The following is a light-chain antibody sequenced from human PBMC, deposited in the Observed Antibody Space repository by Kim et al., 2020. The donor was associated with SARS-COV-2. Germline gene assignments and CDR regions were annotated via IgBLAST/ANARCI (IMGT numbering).Light chain of an antibody. CDR1: SGSIASNY. J-gene: IGLJ3*02. Sequence: KTVTIYCTRSSGSIASNYVQWYQQRPGSSPTPVIYENNQRPSGVPDRFSGSIDSSSNSASLTISGLKTEDEADYYCQSYDSSNPWVFGGGTQLTVL. CDR2: ENN. V-gene: IGLV6-57*01. CDR3: QSYDSSNPWV.